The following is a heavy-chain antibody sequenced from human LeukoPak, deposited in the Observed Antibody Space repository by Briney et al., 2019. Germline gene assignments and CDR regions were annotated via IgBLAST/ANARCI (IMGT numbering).Heavy chain of an antibody. Sequence: SETLSLTCTVSGGSISSSSYYWGWIRQPPGKGLEWIGSIYYSGSTYYNPSLKSRVTISVDTSKNQFSLKLSSVTAADTAVYYCARDYYGSGSYYNGPHYDYWGQGTLVTVSS. V-gene: IGHV4-39*07. CDR1: GGSISSSSYY. D-gene: IGHD3-10*01. CDR3: ARDYYGSGSYYNGPHYDY. J-gene: IGHJ4*02. CDR2: IYYSGST.